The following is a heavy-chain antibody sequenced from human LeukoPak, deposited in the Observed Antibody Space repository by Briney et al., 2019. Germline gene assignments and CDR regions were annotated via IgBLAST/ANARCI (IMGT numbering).Heavy chain of an antibody. Sequence: GESLKISCKGSGYIFTNYWIGWVRQMPGKGLEWMGIIYPGDSDTRYTPSFQGQVTISADKSISTAYLQWSSLKASDTAMYYCARQGSSWGYYFDYWGQGTLVTVSS. CDR3: ARQGSSWGYYFDY. CDR1: GYIFTNYW. J-gene: IGHJ4*02. D-gene: IGHD6-13*01. V-gene: IGHV5-51*01. CDR2: IYPGDSDT.